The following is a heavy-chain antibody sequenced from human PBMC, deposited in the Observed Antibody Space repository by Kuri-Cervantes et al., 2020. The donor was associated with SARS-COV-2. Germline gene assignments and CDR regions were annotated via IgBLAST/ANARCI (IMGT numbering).Heavy chain of an antibody. Sequence: SLKISCAASGFTFDDYAMHWVRQAPGKGLEWVSGISWNSGSIGYADSVKGRFTISRDNAKNSLYLQMNSLGAEDTAVYYCARHGTGYDFWSGYYGEDYWGQGTLVTVSS. J-gene: IGHJ4*02. V-gene: IGHV3-9*01. D-gene: IGHD3-3*01. CDR1: GFTFDDYA. CDR3: ARHGTGYDFWSGYYGEDY. CDR2: ISWNSGSI.